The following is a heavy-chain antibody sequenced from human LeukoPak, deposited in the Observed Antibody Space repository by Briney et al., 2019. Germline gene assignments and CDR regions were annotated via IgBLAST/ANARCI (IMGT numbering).Heavy chain of an antibody. D-gene: IGHD1-20*01. CDR3: VGGITGTIGAFDI. CDR2: INPSGGST. Sequence: ASVKVSCKASGYTFTSYYMHWVRQAPGQGLEWMGIINPSGGSTSYAQKFQGRVTMTRDTSTSTVYMELSSLRSEDTAVYYCVGGITGTIGAFDIWGQGTMVTVSS. J-gene: IGHJ3*02. V-gene: IGHV1-46*01. CDR1: GYTFTSYY.